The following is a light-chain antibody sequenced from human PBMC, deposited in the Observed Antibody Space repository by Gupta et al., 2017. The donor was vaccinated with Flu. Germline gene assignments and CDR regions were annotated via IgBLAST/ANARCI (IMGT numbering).Light chain of an antibody. V-gene: IGLV2-11*01. CDR3: CSYAGSYTFI. Sequence: SVSISCSGTSNDVGGYGEVSWYQHHPGKAPKLIIYSVTKRPSGVPDRFSGSKSGNTASLTISGLQADDEATYSCCSYAGSYTFIFGGGTTLTVL. J-gene: IGLJ2*01. CDR1: SNDVGGYGE. CDR2: SVT.